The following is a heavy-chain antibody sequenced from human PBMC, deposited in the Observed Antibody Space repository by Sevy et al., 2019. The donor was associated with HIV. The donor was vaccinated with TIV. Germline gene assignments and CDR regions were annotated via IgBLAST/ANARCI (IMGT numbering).Heavy chain of an antibody. J-gene: IGHJ4*02. CDR3: ARGVGLDC. CDR1: GFTFSPYW. D-gene: IGHD1-26*01. V-gene: IGHV3-7*01. CDR2: IRPDGSDK. Sequence: GGSLRLSCAASGFTFSPYWMTWVRQAPGKGLEWVANIRPDGSDKYYVDSVKGRFTISRDNAKNSLYLQMNSLRADDTAMYYCARGVGLDCWGQGALFTASS.